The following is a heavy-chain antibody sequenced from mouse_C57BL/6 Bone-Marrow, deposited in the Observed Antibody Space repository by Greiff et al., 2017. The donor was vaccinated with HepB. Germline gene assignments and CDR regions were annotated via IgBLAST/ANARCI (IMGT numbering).Heavy chain of an antibody. V-gene: IGHV14-2*01. CDR3: AIPTVVATDYYAMDY. CDR2: IDPEDGET. Sequence: EVKLQESGAELVKPGASVKLSCTASGFNIKDYYMHWVKQRTEQGLEWIGRIDPEDGETKYAPKFQGKATITADTSSNTAYLQLSSLTSDDTAVYYCAIPTVVATDYYAMDYWGQGTSVTVSS. J-gene: IGHJ4*01. D-gene: IGHD1-1*01. CDR1: GFNIKDYY.